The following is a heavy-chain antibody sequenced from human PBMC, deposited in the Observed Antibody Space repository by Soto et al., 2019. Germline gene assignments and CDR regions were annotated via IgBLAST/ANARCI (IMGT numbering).Heavy chain of an antibody. V-gene: IGHV4-59*01. CDR3: ARDTAAAGT. CDR1: GGSISSYY. CDR2: IYYSGST. J-gene: IGHJ5*02. Sequence: QVQLQESGPGLVKPSETLSLTCTVSGGSISSYYWSWIRQPPGKGLEWIGYIYYSGSTNYNPSLKSRVPIPVATSKNQFSRKLSSVTAADTAVYYCARDTAAAGTWGQGTLVTVSS. D-gene: IGHD6-13*01.